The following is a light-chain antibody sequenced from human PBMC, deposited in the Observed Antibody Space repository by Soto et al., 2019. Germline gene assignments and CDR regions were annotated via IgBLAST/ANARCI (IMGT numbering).Light chain of an antibody. CDR1: QSVGST. CDR2: GVS. Sequence: EIVLTQSPGTLSLSPGERATLSCRASQSVGSTFLAWYQQKPGQAPRLLIYGVSTRATGIPDRFSGSWSGTEFTLTISSLQSEDFAVYYCQQYNNWPSFGGGTKVEIK. CDR3: QQYNNWPS. J-gene: IGKJ4*01. V-gene: IGKV3D-15*01.